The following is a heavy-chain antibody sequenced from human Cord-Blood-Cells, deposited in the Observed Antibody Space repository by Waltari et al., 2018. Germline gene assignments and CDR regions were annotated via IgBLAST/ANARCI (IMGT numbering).Heavy chain of an antibody. Sequence: EVQLLEAGGGLVQPGGSLRLPCAASGFTFSTSAMSWVRQAPGKGLEWFSAISGSGGSTYYADSVKGRFTISRDNSKNTLYLQMNSLRAEDTAVYYCAKYGRTFKTGTFDYWGQGTLVTVSS. CDR2: ISGSGGST. V-gene: IGHV3-23*01. CDR1: GFTFSTSA. D-gene: IGHD1-7*01. J-gene: IGHJ4*02. CDR3: AKYGRTFKTGTFDY.